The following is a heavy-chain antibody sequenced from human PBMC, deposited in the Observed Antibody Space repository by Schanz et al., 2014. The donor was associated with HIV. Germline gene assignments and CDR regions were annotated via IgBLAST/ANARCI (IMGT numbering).Heavy chain of an antibody. J-gene: IGHJ5*02. V-gene: IGHV3-23*04. Sequence: VQLVESGGGVVQPGRSLRLSCAGSGFSFDTFGIHWVRQAPGKGLEWVSAISGGGAGTYYADSVKGRLTISRDNSKNTMYLQMNSLRPEDTAIYYCVKAYSSGFSGAGSWGQGALVTVSS. CDR1: GFSFDTFG. CDR2: ISGGGAGT. D-gene: IGHD5-18*01. CDR3: VKAYSSGFSGAGS.